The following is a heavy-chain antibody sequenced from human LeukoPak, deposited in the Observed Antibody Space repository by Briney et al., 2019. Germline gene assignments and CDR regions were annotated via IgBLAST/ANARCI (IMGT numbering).Heavy chain of an antibody. CDR1: GFTFINYN. Sequence: PGGSLRLSCAASGFTFINYNMNWVRQAPGKGLEWVSSVSSSSAYIYYADSVKGRFTITRDNAKNSLYLQMNSLRAEDTAVYYCARVMTTVIKAFDDWGQGTLVTVSS. J-gene: IGHJ4*02. D-gene: IGHD4-17*01. CDR3: ARVMTTVIKAFDD. V-gene: IGHV3-21*01. CDR2: VSSSSAYI.